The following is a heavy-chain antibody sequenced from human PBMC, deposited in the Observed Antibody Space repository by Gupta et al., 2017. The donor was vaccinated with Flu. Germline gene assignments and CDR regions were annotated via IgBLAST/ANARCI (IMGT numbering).Heavy chain of an antibody. V-gene: IGHV3-23*01. CDR2: TSSSGDST. Sequence: VQLLESGGGLAQPGGTLRLSCAASGFTWRTSSMSWVRQAPGKGLEWVSGTSSSGDSTYYADSVKGRFTMSRDNSKKTLYLQMNSLRAEDTGVYYCAKNLDDYVQWYFEYWGQGTPVTVSS. CDR1: GFTWRTSS. J-gene: IGHJ4*02. D-gene: IGHD3-10*02. CDR3: AKNLDDYVQWYFEY.